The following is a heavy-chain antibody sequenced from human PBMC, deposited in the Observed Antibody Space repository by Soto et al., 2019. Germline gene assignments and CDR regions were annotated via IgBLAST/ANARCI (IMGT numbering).Heavy chain of an antibody. Sequence: SETLSLTCTVSGGSISSYYWSWIRQPPGKGLEWIGYIYYSGSTNYNPSLKSRVTISVDTSKNQFSLKLSSVTAADTAVYYCARVSNYYGMDVRGQGTTVTVSS. V-gene: IGHV4-59*01. CDR3: ARVSNYYGMDV. CDR2: IYYSGST. J-gene: IGHJ6*02. CDR1: GGSISSYY.